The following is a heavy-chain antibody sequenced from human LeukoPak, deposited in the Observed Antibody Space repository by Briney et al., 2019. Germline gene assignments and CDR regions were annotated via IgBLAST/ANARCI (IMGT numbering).Heavy chain of an antibody. J-gene: IGHJ4*02. Sequence: GGSLRLSCAASGFTFSSYWMHWVRQAPGKGLVWVSRITSDGSSTSYADSVKGRFTMSRDNAKNTLYLQMNSLRAEDTALYYRARGVNSVAGDYWGQGTLVTVSS. V-gene: IGHV3-74*01. D-gene: IGHD6-19*01. CDR1: GFTFSSYW. CDR3: ARGVNSVAGDY. CDR2: ITSDGSST.